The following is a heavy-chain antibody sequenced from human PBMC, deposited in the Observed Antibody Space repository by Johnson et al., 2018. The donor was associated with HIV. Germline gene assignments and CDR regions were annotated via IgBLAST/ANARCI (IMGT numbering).Heavy chain of an antibody. CDR1: GFTVSSNY. CDR3: AKNFGKILAAGGLEVGDAFDI. CDR2: IYSRYTT. V-gene: IGHV3-66*01. Sequence: VQLVESGGGLVQPWGSLRLSCAASGFTVSSNYMSWVRQTPGKGLAWVSVIYSRYTTYYADSVKGRFRISRDSSKNTLYLQMNSLRDEDTAVYYCAKNFGKILAAGGLEVGDAFDIWGRGTMVTVS. J-gene: IGHJ3*02. D-gene: IGHD6-13*01.